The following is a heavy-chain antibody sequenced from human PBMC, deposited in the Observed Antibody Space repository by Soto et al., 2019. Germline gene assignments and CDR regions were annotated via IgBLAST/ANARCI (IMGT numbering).Heavy chain of an antibody. CDR2: INHSGST. CDR3: ASHDMVRGEPYFDY. Sequence: QVQLQQWGAGLLKPSETLSLTCAVYGGSFSGYYWSWIRQPPGKGLEWIGEINHSGSTNYNPSLKSLVTISVDTSKNQFSLKLSSVTAADTAVYYCASHDMVRGEPYFDYWGQGTLVTVSS. CDR1: GGSFSGYY. V-gene: IGHV4-34*01. D-gene: IGHD3-10*01. J-gene: IGHJ4*02.